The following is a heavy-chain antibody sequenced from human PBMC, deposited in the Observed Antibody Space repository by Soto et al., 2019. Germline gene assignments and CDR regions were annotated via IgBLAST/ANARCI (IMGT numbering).Heavy chain of an antibody. CDR1: GFSLTTRGVG. J-gene: IGHJ4*02. D-gene: IGHD5-18*01. V-gene: IGHV2-5*02. Sequence: QITLKESGPTLVKPTQTLTLTCTFPGFSLTTRGVGVGWIRQPPGKALEWLALIYWDDDEGYSPSLKSRLTISKDTSNSQVVRTMTNRDAVDTATYDWAQEPRGDSYHFDYWGQGTLVTVSS. CDR2: IYWDDDE. CDR3: AQEPRGDSYHFDY.